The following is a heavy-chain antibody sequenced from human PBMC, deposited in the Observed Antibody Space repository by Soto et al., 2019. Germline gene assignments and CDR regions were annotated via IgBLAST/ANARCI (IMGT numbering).Heavy chain of an antibody. CDR2: IFHSGNT. Sequence: SETLSLTTAISGYSISCGYYWGWIRQPPGKGLEWIGSIFHSGNTYYNSSLKSRVTMSVDTSKNQFSLKLSSVTAADTAVYYCARNWYFGLWGRGTLVTVSS. V-gene: IGHV4-38-2*01. CDR3: ARNWYFGL. J-gene: IGHJ2*01. CDR1: GYSISCGYY.